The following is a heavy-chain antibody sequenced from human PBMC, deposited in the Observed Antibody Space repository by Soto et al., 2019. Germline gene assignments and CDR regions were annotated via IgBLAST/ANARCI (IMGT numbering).Heavy chain of an antibody. J-gene: IGHJ4*02. Sequence: SGPTLVNPTQTLTLTCTFSGISLSTRGVGVGWIRQPPGKALECLALIYWNDDKRYSPSLKSRLTITKDTPKNPVVLTMTNMDPVDTATYRCVHGDVAHGYNYFHYWGQGTLVTVAS. D-gene: IGHD5-12*01. V-gene: IGHV2-5*01. CDR1: GISLSTRGVG. CDR3: VHGDVAHGYNYFHY. CDR2: IYWNDDK.